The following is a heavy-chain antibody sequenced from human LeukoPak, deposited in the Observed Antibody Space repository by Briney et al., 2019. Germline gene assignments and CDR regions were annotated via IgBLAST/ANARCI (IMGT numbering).Heavy chain of an antibody. D-gene: IGHD3-9*01. V-gene: IGHV3-23*01. J-gene: IGHJ4*02. CDR3: ARAYDILTGSDLYFDY. Sequence: GGSLRLSCAVSGFSFSSYAMSWVRQAPGKGLEWVSSISGSGGNTYYADSVKGRFTVSRDNAKNSLYLQMNSLRAEDTAVYYCARAYDILTGSDLYFDYWGQGTLVTVSS. CDR2: ISGSGGNT. CDR1: GFSFSSYA.